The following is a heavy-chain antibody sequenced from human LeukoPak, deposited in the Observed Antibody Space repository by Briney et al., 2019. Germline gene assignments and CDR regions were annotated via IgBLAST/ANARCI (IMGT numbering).Heavy chain of an antibody. D-gene: IGHD6-13*01. CDR1: GFTFSSYW. Sequence: GGSLRLSCAASGFTFSSYWMTWVRQAPGKGLEWVAVIWYDGSNKYYADSVKGRFTISRDNSKNTLYLQMNSLRAEDTAVYYCARALLAAAGTYYFDYWGQGTLVTVSS. CDR2: IWYDGSNK. J-gene: IGHJ4*02. V-gene: IGHV3-33*08. CDR3: ARALLAAAGTYYFDY.